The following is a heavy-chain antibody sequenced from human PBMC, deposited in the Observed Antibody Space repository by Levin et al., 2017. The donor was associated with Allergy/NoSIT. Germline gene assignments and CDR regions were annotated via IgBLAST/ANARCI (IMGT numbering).Heavy chain of an antibody. CDR1: GGSVSSGDYY. V-gene: IGHV4-61*08. CDR3: ARGRNFFDF. Sequence: SQTLSLTCTVSGGSVSSGDYYWSWIRQPPGKGLEYIGYIYYSGTTNSNPSLKSRVTISVDTSKNQFSLKLSSMTAADTAVYYCARGRNFFDFWGQGALVTVSS. CDR2: IYYSGTT. J-gene: IGHJ4*02.